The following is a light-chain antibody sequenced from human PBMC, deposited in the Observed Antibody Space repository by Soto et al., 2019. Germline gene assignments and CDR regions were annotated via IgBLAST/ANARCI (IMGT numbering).Light chain of an antibody. J-gene: IGKJ4*01. CDR1: QGIGVY. Sequence: DIQMTQSPSSLSASFGDRVTITCRASQGIGVYLPWFQQKPGNAPKLLIYAAYTLQSGVPSRFSGSGSGTDFTLTISSLQPEDVATYYCQKYNSAPLTFGGGTKVEIK. CDR2: AAY. CDR3: QKYNSAPLT. V-gene: IGKV1-27*01.